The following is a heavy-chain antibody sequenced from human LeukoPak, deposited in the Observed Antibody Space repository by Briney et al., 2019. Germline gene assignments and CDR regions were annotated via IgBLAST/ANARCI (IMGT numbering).Heavy chain of an antibody. Sequence: SQTLSLTCAISGDSVSGNSATWNWIRQSPSRGLEWLGRTYYRSKWYNDYAISVKSRITINPDTSKNQFSLQLNSVTPEDTAVYYCARNIEYSSSWLGVGFDYWGQGTLVTVSS. CDR2: TYYRSKWYN. CDR3: ARNIEYSSSWLGVGFDY. V-gene: IGHV6-1*01. D-gene: IGHD6-13*01. CDR1: GDSVSGNSAT. J-gene: IGHJ4*02.